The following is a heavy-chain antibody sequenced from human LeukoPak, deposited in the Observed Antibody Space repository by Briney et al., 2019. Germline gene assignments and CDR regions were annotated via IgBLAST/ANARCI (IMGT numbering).Heavy chain of an antibody. CDR1: GGSFSGYY. Sequence: SETLSPTCAVYGGSFSGYYWSWIRQPPGKGLEWIGEINHSGSTNYNPSLKSRVTISVDTSRNQFSLKLSSVTAADTAVYYCARGRRYYYGSGQVTIFDYWGQGTLVTVSS. D-gene: IGHD3-10*01. CDR3: ARGRRYYYGSGQVTIFDY. CDR2: INHSGST. V-gene: IGHV4-34*01. J-gene: IGHJ4*02.